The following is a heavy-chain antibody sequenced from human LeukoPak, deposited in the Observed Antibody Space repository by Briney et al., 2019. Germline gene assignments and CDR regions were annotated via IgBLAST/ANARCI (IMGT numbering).Heavy chain of an antibody. D-gene: IGHD4-11*01. CDR2: ISGGGNT. V-gene: IGHV3-66*01. CDR3: AGEMNTVRAFDY. CDR1: EFTVSTNY. J-gene: IGHJ4*02. Sequence: GGSLRLSCAASEFTVSTNYMSWVRQAPGKGLEWVSVISGGGNTYYTDSVKGRFTISRDNSKNTLWLLMNSLRADDTAVYYCAGEMNTVRAFDYWGQGTLVTVSS.